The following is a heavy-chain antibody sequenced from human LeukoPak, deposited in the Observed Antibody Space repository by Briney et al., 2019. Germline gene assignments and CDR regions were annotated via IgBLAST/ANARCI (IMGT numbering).Heavy chain of an antibody. D-gene: IGHD4-11*01. Sequence: PGGSLRLSCAASRFTFRSYGMHWVRQAPGKGLEWVAVISYDGSNKYYADSVKGRFTISRDNSKNTLYLQMNSLRVEDTAVYYCAKVGLPVTTILDYFDYWGQGTLVTVSS. CDR1: RFTFRSYG. V-gene: IGHV3-30*18. J-gene: IGHJ4*02. CDR3: AKVGLPVTTILDYFDY. CDR2: ISYDGSNK.